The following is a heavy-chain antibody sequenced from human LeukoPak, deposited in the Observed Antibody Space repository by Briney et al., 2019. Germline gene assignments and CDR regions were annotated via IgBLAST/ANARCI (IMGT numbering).Heavy chain of an antibody. CDR2: ISSSGSTI. Sequence: GGSLRLSCAASGFTFSDYYMSWIRQAPGKGLEWVSYISSSGSTIDYADSVKGRFTISRDNAKNSLYLQMNSLRAEDTAVYYCARTRYYYNSRSYGAPYYFDYWGQGTLVTVSS. D-gene: IGHD3-10*01. CDR3: ARTRYYYNSRSYGAPYYFDY. CDR1: GFTFSDYY. J-gene: IGHJ4*02. V-gene: IGHV3-11*04.